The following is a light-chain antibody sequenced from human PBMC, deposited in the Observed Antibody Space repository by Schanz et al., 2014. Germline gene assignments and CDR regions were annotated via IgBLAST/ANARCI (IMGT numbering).Light chain of an antibody. CDR2: SNN. Sequence: QSVLTQPPSASGTPGQRVTMSCSGSRSNVGSNTVSWYQQLPGTAPKLLIYSNNQRPSGVPDRFSGSKSGTSASLAISGLQSEDEADYYCAAWDDSLNGRVFGGGTKLT. J-gene: IGLJ3*02. CDR3: AAWDDSLNGRV. V-gene: IGLV1-44*01. CDR1: RSNVGSNT.